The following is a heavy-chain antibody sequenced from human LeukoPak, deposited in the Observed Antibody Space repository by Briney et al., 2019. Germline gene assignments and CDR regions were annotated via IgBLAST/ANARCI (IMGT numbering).Heavy chain of an antibody. J-gene: IGHJ3*02. Sequence: GGSLRLSCVASRFTFSIYWMSWVRQAPGKGLEWVANIKQDGREEYYVDSVKGRLSISRDNAKNSLYLQMNSLRAEDTAVYYCARERMGPRGTFDIWGQGTMVTVSS. D-gene: IGHD3-16*01. CDR1: RFTFSIYW. V-gene: IGHV3-7*01. CDR2: IKQDGREE. CDR3: ARERMGPRGTFDI.